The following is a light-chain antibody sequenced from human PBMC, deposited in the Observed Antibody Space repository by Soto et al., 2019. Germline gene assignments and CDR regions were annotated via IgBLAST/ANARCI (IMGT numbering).Light chain of an antibody. J-gene: IGKJ2*01. CDR3: QQYNKWPLYT. CDR1: QSISSN. Sequence: EIVMTQSPATLSVSPGERASLSCRASQSISSNLAWYQQRPGQAPRLLIYDASTRATGIPARFSGSGSGTQLTLTISGLQSEDFAVYYCQQYNKWPLYTFGQGTKLEIK. CDR2: DAS. V-gene: IGKV3-15*01.